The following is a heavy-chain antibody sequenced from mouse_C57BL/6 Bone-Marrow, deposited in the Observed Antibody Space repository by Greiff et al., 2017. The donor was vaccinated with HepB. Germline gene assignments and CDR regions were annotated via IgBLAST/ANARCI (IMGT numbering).Heavy chain of an antibody. CDR1: GYTFTSYW. J-gene: IGHJ2*01. CDR3: AREGNYYGKGY. Sequence: QVQLQQPGAELVRPGPSVKLSCKASGYTFTSYWMHWVKQRPGQGLEWIGVIDPSDSYTNYNQKFKGKATLTVDTSSSTAYMQLSSLTSEDSAVYYCAREGNYYGKGYWGQGTTLTVSS. V-gene: IGHV1-59*01. D-gene: IGHD1-1*01. CDR2: IDPSDSYT.